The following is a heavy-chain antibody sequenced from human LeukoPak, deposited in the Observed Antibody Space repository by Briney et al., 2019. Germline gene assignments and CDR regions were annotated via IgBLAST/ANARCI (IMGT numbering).Heavy chain of an antibody. D-gene: IGHD6-19*01. V-gene: IGHV4-59*02. Sequence: SETLSLTCTVSGGSVSSYYWSWIRQPPGKGLEWIACISYSGSTNYNPSLKSRVSISADTSKNQISLKLSSVTAADTAVYYCARGEWIAVAGTDAFDIWGQGTMVTVSS. CDR2: ISYSGST. J-gene: IGHJ3*02. CDR3: ARGEWIAVAGTDAFDI. CDR1: GGSVSSYY.